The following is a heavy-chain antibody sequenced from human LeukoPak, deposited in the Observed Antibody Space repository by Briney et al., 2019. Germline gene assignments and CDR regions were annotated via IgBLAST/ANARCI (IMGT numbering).Heavy chain of an antibody. CDR2: ISSSGSTI. D-gene: IGHD5-18*01. CDR1: GFTFSSYE. V-gene: IGHV3-48*03. J-gene: IGHJ4*02. CDR3: AREIPGRIHRYYFDY. Sequence: GGSLRLSCAASGFTFSSYEMNWVRQAPGKGLEWVSYISSSGSTIFYADSVKGRFTISRDNAKNSLYLQMNSQRAEDTAVYYCAREIPGRIHRYYFDYWGQGTLVTVSS.